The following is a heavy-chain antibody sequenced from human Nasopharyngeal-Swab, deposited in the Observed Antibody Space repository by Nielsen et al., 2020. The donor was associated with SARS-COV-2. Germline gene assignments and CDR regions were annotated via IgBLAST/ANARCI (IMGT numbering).Heavy chain of an antibody. CDR2: IKHGGSGT. J-gene: IGHJ4*02. V-gene: IGHV3-74*03. CDR3: TRDFGMATFDS. D-gene: IGHD3-16*01. CDR1: GFTFSNYW. Sequence: GGSLRLSCVASGFTFSNYWMYWVRQAPGKGLVWVSRIKHGGSGTKYADSVKGRFTISRDNAKNTLYLHMNSLTAEDTAVYYCTRDFGMATFDSWGQGTRVTVSS.